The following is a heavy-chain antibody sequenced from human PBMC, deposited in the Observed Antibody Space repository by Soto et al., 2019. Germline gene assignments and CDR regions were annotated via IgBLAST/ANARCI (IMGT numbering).Heavy chain of an antibody. Sequence: EVQLVESGGGLVQPGGSLRLSCAASGFTFSSYWMSWVGQAPGKGLEGAANIKQDESEKDYVDSVKGRFTISRDNAKKSLYLEMNSLRAEDTAVYYCARGVRFQGRVYYLDFWGQGTLVTVSS. J-gene: IGHJ4*02. D-gene: IGHD3-10*01. CDR1: GFTFSSYW. CDR2: IKQDESEK. V-gene: IGHV3-7*01. CDR3: ARGVRFQGRVYYLDF.